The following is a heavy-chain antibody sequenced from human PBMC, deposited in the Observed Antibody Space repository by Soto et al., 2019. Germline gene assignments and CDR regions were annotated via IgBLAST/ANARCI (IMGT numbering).Heavy chain of an antibody. CDR2: IYHSGTT. Sequence: PSETLSLTCAVSGFSFSSGYFWGWIRQPPGKGPEWLGSIYHSGTTYYNPSVKGRVTISVDTSKNQFSLKMSSVTAADTAVYYCARDSSGYYWFDPWGQGTLVTVSS. D-gene: IGHD3-22*01. J-gene: IGHJ5*02. V-gene: IGHV4-38-2*02. CDR3: ARDSSGYYWFDP. CDR1: GFSFSSGYF.